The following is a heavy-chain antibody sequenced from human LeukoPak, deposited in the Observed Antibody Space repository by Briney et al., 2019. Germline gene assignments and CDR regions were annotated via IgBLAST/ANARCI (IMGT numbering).Heavy chain of an antibody. CDR2: IYYSGST. CDR3: ARARATVVTPRGAFDI. CDR1: GGSISSGGYY. V-gene: IGHV4-31*03. J-gene: IGHJ3*02. Sequence: SETLSLTCTLSGGSISSGGYYWSWIRQHPGKCLEWIGYIYYSGSTYYNPSLKSRVTISVATSKNRFSLKLSSVTAADTAVYYCARARATVVTPRGAFDIWGQGTMVTVSS. D-gene: IGHD4-23*01.